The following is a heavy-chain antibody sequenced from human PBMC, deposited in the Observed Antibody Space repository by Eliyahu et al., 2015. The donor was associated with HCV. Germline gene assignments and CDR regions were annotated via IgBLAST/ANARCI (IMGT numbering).Heavy chain of an antibody. CDR1: GFTFSNAW. J-gene: IGHJ6*02. CDR2: IKSKTDGGTT. V-gene: IGHV3-15*01. CDR3: TTDPAYLHYYYYGMDV. Sequence: EVQLVESGGGLVKPGGSLRLSCAASGFTFSNAWMSWVRQAPGKGLEWVGRIKSKTDGGTTDYAAPVKGRFTISRDDSKNTLYLQMNSLKTEDTAVYYCTTDPAYLHYYYYGMDVWGQGTTVTVSS.